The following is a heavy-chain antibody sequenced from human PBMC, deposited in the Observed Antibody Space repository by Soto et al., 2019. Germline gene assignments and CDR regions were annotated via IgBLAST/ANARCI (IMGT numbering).Heavy chain of an antibody. Sequence: QVQLQESGPGLVKPSQTLSVTCTVSGASVTSGGYYWTWIRQHSGKGLEWIGHIYSDGRTYYSPSLKRRRTISLDMSKNQFSLRLTSVTVAGTAVYYCASGYKYPSDYWGQGTLVAVSS. CDR3: ASGYKYPSDY. V-gene: IGHV4-31*03. CDR1: GASVTSGGYY. CDR2: IYSDGRT. J-gene: IGHJ4*02. D-gene: IGHD6-25*01.